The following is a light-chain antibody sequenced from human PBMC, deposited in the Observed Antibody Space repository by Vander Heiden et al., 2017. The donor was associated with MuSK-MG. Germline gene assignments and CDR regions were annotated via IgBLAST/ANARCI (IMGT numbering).Light chain of an antibody. CDR3: QQDHTSPLT. Sequence: EIVLTQSPGTMSLSPGERATLSCRASQSVGSSLAWYQQKRGQAPRLLMFGASSRAGGVPDRFGGSGSGTDFTLTISRLEPEDFAVYFCQQDHTSPLTFGQGTMLEV. J-gene: IGKJ1*01. V-gene: IGKV3-20*01. CDR2: GAS. CDR1: QSVGSS.